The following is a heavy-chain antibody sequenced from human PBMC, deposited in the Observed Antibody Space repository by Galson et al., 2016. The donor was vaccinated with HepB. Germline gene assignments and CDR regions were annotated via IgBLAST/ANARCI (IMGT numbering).Heavy chain of an antibody. CDR2: ISFNNRYT. V-gene: IGHV3-11*06. J-gene: IGHJ5*01. CDR1: GFIFSDDS. Sequence: SLRLSCAASGFIFSDDSMNWIRQAPGKGLEWISYISFNNRYTDYANSVKGRFTISRDNANNLLHLHMRSLRVEDTAVYFCARGQTHFDSWGQGTLVTVSA. CDR3: ARGQTHFDS.